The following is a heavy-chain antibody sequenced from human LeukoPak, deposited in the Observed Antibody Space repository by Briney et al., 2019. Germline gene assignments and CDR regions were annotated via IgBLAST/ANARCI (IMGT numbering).Heavy chain of an antibody. CDR2: INPSGGST. D-gene: IGHD5-18*01. CDR3: ARVEGYIYGRNYYYYYMDV. CDR1: GYTFTSYY. Sequence: ASVKVSCKASGYTFTSYYMHWVRQAPGQGLEWMGIINPSGGSTSYAQKFQGRVTMTRDMSTSTVYMELSSLRSEDTAVYYCARVEGYIYGRNYYYYYMDVWGKGTTVTVSS. V-gene: IGHV1-46*01. J-gene: IGHJ6*03.